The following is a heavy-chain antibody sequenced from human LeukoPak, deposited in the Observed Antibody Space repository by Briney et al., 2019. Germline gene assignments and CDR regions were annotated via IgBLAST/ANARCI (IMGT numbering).Heavy chain of an antibody. CDR1: GFTFSSYA. Sequence: GGSLRLSCAASGFTFSSYAMSWVRQAPGKGLEWVSGISDSGGSTYYADSVKGRFTISRDNSKNTLYLQMNSLRDEDTAVYYCAKDTGVATIIYWYFDLWGRGTLVTVSS. J-gene: IGHJ2*01. V-gene: IGHV3-23*01. D-gene: IGHD5-12*01. CDR3: AKDTGVATIIYWYFDL. CDR2: ISDSGGST.